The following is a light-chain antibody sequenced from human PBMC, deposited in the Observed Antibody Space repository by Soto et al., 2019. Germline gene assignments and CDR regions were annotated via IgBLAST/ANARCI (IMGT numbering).Light chain of an antibody. J-gene: IGLJ1*01. CDR1: STDVGYYNY. V-gene: IGLV2-11*01. CDR3: CSYAGSYRYV. CDR2: DVN. Sequence: QSALAQPRSVSGSPGQSVTISCIGTSTDVGYYNYVSWYQQHPGKAPKLLIYDVNTRPSGVPDRFSGSKSGNTASLTISGLQPEDEAHYYCCSYAGSYRYVFGTGTKVTVL.